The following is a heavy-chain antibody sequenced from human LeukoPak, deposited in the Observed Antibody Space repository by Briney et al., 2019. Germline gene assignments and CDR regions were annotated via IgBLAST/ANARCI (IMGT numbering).Heavy chain of an antibody. Sequence: GASVKVSCKVSGYTLTELSMHWVRQAPGKGLEWMGGFDPEDGETIYAQKFQGRVTMTEDTSTDTAYMELSSLRSEDTAAYYCARGYCSSTSCFLDYWGQGTLVTVSS. D-gene: IGHD2-2*01. CDR2: FDPEDGET. J-gene: IGHJ4*02. CDR3: ARGYCSSTSCFLDY. V-gene: IGHV1-24*01. CDR1: GYTLTELS.